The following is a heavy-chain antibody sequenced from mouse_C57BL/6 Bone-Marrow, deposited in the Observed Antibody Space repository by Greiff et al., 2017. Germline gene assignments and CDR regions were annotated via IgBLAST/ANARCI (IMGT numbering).Heavy chain of an antibody. D-gene: IGHD1-1*01. J-gene: IGHJ4*01. Sequence: QVQLQQPGAELVKPGASVKLSCKASGYTFTSYWMQWVKQRPGQGLEWIGEIDPSDSYTNYNQKFKGKATLTVDTSSSTAYMQLSSLTSEDSAVYYCARPSYYYGSSYSFYAMDYWGQGTSVTVSS. V-gene: IGHV1-50*01. CDR2: IDPSDSYT. CDR1: GYTFTSYW. CDR3: ARPSYYYGSSYSFYAMDY.